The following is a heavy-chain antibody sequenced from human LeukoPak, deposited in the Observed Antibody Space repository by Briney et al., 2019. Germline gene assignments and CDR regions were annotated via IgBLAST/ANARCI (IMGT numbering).Heavy chain of an antibody. CDR1: GFTFDDYG. D-gene: IGHD3-22*01. J-gene: IGHJ3*02. CDR3: ARATYDSSGYYPEGAFDI. Sequence: GGSLRLSCAASGFTFDDYGMSWVRQAPGKGLEWVSGINWNGGSTGYADSVKGRFTISRDNAKNSLYLQMNSLRAEDTALYYCARATYDSSGYYPEGAFDIWGQGTMATVS. V-gene: IGHV3-20*04. CDR2: INWNGGST.